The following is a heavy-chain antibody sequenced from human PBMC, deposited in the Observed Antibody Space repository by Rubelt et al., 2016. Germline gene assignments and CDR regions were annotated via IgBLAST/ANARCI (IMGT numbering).Heavy chain of an antibody. CDR3: ARDRIRIAARQGWYFDL. J-gene: IGHJ2*01. CDR1: GYTFTSYG. D-gene: IGHD6-6*01. V-gene: IGHV1-18*01. CDR2: ISAYNGNT. Sequence: QVQLVQFGAEVKKPGASVKVSCKASGYTFTSYGISWVRQAPGQGLEWMGWISAYNGNTNYAQKLQGRVTRTTDTSTSTAYMELRSLRSDDTAVYYCARDRIRIAARQGWYFDLWGRGTLVTVSS.